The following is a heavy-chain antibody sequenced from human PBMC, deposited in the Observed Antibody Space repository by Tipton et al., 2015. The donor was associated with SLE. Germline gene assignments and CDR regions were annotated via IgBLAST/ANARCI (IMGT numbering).Heavy chain of an antibody. J-gene: IGHJ4*02. CDR1: GGSVSDYY. CDR3: ARGKISWAIFVVRNYFDS. Sequence: TLSLTCAVYGGSVSDYYWSWIRQPPGKGVEWIGEINHRGSTNYNPSLKSRVTISIDTSKNQFSLKLTSMTAADTAVYYCARGKISWAIFVVRNYFDSWGPGTLVTVSS. CDR2: INHRGST. V-gene: IGHV4-34*01. D-gene: IGHD2-21*01.